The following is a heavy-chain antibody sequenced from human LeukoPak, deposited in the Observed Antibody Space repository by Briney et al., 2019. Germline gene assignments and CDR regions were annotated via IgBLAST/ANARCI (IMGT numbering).Heavy chain of an antibody. J-gene: IGHJ5*02. V-gene: IGHV4-31*03. CDR3: ARAILNDGYNWFDP. D-gene: IGHD1-1*01. CDR2: IYYSGST. CDR1: GGSISSGGYY. Sequence: SQTLSLTCTVSGGSISSGGYYWSWIRQHPGKGLEWIGYIYYSGSTYYNPSLKSRVTISVDTSKNQFSLKLSSVTAADTAVYYCARAILNDGYNWFDPWGQGTLVTVSS.